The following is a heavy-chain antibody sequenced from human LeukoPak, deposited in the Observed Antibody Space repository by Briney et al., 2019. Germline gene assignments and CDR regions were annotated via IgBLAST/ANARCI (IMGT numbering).Heavy chain of an antibody. CDR3: ARDPSTRLPRDSGSYYEVDY. Sequence: ASVKVSCXASGYTFTGYYMHWVRQAPGQGLECMARINPNSGGTNYAQKFQGRVTMTRDTSISTAYMKLTRLRSDDTAVYYCARDPSTRLPRDSGSYYEVDYWGQGTLVTVSS. J-gene: IGHJ4*02. CDR2: INPNSGGT. V-gene: IGHV1-2*06. D-gene: IGHD1-26*01. CDR1: GYTFTGYY.